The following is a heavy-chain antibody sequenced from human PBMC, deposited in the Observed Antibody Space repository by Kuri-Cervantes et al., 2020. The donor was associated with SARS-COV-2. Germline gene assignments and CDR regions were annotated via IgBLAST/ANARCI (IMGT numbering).Heavy chain of an antibody. Sequence: GGSLRLSCKGSGYSFTSYWIGWVRQMPGKGLEWMGIIPIFGTANYAQKFQGRVTITADESTSTAYMELSSLRSEDTAVYYCARRGRGGDQRHYYYGMDVWGQGTTVTVSS. CDR2: IIPIFGTA. J-gene: IGHJ6*02. CDR1: GYSFTSYW. CDR3: ARRGRGGDQRHYYYGMDV. V-gene: IGHV1-69*01. D-gene: IGHD4-17*01.